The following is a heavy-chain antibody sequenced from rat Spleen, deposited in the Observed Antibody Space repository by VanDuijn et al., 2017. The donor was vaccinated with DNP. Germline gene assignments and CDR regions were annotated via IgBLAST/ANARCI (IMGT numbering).Heavy chain of an antibody. J-gene: IGHJ2*01. CDR3: TRDLNFGYNYAFDY. V-gene: IGHV5-7*01. D-gene: IGHD1-4*01. Sequence: EVQLVGSGGGLVQSGRSLQLSCAASGFTFSNYGLAWVRQAQKKGLEGFATITYDGTNTYYRDSVRGRFTISRDNAQSTLYLHLTSLRSEDTATYYCTRDLNFGYNYAFDYWGQGVMVSVSS. CDR2: ITYDGTNT. CDR1: GFTFSNYG.